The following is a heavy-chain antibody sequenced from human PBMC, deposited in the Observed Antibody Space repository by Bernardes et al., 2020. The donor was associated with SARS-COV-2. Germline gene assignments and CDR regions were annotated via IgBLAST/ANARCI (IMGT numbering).Heavy chain of an antibody. V-gene: IGHV4-39*01. D-gene: IGHD2-2*01. CDR3: ASSLGYCSSTSCYYYGMDV. Sequence: SATLSLTCTVSGGSFSSSSFYWGWIRQPPGQGLVWFGSIYFSGSTYSNLSLQFPVTISLDTSKNQFSLTLCTVTAADTAVYYCASSLGYCSSTSCYYYGMDVWGQGTTVTVSS. J-gene: IGHJ6*02. CDR2: IYFSGST. CDR1: GGSFSSSSFY.